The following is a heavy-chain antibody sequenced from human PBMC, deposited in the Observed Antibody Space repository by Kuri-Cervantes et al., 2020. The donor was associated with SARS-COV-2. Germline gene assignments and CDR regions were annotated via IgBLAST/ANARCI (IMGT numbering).Heavy chain of an antibody. J-gene: IGHJ6*03. Sequence: GESLKISCAASGFTFSSYSMNWVRQAPGKGLEWVSSISSSSSYIYYADSVKGRFTISRDNSKNTLYLQMNSLRAEDTAVYYCAKQSPAQWELLNPYYYYYMDVWGKGTTVTVSS. CDR1: GFTFSSYS. CDR3: AKQSPAQWELLNPYYYYYMDV. CDR2: ISSSSSYI. V-gene: IGHV3-21*04. D-gene: IGHD1-26*01.